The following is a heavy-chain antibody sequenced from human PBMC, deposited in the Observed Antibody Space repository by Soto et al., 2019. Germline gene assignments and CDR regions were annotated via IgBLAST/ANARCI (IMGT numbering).Heavy chain of an antibody. V-gene: IGHV1-69*01. Sequence: QVQLVQSGAGVKKPGSSVKVSCKASGGTFSSYAISWVRQAPGQGLEWMGGIIPSFGTANYSQKFQGRVTITADESPSTAYRELSSLRSEDTAVYYCARDDEAMVKETRFDYWGQGTLVTVSS. CDR3: ARDDEAMVKETRFDY. CDR1: GGTFSSYA. J-gene: IGHJ4*02. D-gene: IGHD5-18*01. CDR2: IIPSFGTA.